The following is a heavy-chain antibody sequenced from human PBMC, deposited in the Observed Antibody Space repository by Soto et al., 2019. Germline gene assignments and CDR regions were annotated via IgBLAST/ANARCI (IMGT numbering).Heavy chain of an antibody. CDR1: GYTFTSYG. V-gene: IGHV1-18*01. J-gene: IGHJ6*02. Sequence: ASVKVSCKASGYTFTSYGISWVRQAPGQGLEWMGWINAYNGNTNYAQKLQGRVTMTTDTSTSTAYMELRSLRSDDTAVYYCARGGVAPYYYYGMDVWGQGTPVTVSS. CDR2: INAYNGNT. D-gene: IGHD5-12*01. CDR3: ARGGVAPYYYYGMDV.